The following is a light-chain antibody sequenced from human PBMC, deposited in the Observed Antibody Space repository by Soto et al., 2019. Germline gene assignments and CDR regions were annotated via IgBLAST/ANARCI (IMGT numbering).Light chain of an antibody. Sequence: QAVVTQEPSLTVSPGGTVTLTCASSTGAVTLDHQPTWFQQKPGQPPRSLIYSVRKRQSWTPARFSGSLLGDKAALTLSGVQPDDEADYYCLLFYGGLQRVFGGGTKLTVL. CDR1: TGAVTLDHQ. CDR2: SVR. J-gene: IGLJ3*02. CDR3: LLFYGGLQRV. V-gene: IGLV7-43*01.